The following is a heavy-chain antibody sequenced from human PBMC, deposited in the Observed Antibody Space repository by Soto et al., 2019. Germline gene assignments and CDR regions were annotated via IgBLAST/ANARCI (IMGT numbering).Heavy chain of an antibody. V-gene: IGHV3-30*18. Sequence: GGSLRLSCAASGFTFSSYGMHWVRQAPGKGLEWVAVISYDGSNKYYADSVKGRFTISRDNSKNTLYLQMNSLRAEDTAVYYCAKGLVVVAATHLDYWGQGTLVTVSS. D-gene: IGHD2-15*01. CDR3: AKGLVVVAATHLDY. CDR2: ISYDGSNK. CDR1: GFTFSSYG. J-gene: IGHJ4*02.